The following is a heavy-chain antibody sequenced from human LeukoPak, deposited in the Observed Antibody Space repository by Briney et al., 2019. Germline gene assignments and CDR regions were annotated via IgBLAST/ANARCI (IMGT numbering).Heavy chain of an antibody. V-gene: IGHV1-69*04. J-gene: IGHJ4*02. CDR2: IIPIFGIA. CDR3: ASLGYGSGKYDY. D-gene: IGHD3-10*01. CDR1: GGTFSSYA. Sequence: SVKVSCKASGGTFSSYAISWVRQAPGQGLEWMGRIIPIFGIANYAQKFQGRVTMTRDTSTSTVYMELSSLRSEDTAVYYCASLGYGSGKYDYWGQGTLVTVSS.